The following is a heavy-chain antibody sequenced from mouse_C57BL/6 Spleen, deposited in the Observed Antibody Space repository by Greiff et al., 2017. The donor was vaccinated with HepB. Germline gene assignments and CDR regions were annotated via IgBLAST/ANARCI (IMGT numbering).Heavy chain of an antibody. Sequence: EVQLVVSGGGLVKPGGSLKLSCAASGFTFSDYGMHWVRQAPEKGLEWVAYISSGSSTIYYADTVKGRFTISRDNAKNTLFLQMTSLRSEDTAMYYCARATYRLYWYFDVWGTGTTVTVSS. D-gene: IGHD5-5*01. J-gene: IGHJ1*03. CDR2: ISSGSSTI. CDR3: ARATYRLYWYFDV. CDR1: GFTFSDYG. V-gene: IGHV5-17*01.